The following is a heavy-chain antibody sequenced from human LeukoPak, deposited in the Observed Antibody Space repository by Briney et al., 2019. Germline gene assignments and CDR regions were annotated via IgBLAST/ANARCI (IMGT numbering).Heavy chain of an antibody. J-gene: IGHJ5*02. CDR2: INWNGGST. CDR1: GFTFDDYG. V-gene: IGHV3-20*01. D-gene: IGHD3-10*01. Sequence: PGGSLRLSCAASGFTFDDYGMSWVRQAPGKGLEWVSGINWNGGSTGYADSVKGRFTISRDNAKNSLYLQMNSLRAEDTALYHCARDRGIGGINWFDPWGQGTLVTVSS. CDR3: ARDRGIGGINWFDP.